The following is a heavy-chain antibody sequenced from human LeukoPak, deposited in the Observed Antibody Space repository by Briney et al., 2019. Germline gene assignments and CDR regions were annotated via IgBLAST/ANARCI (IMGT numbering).Heavy chain of an antibody. CDR2: INSDGSST. D-gene: IGHD4-17*01. J-gene: IGHJ5*02. CDR1: GFTFSSYW. CDR3: ARDPEGTVTTYGFWFDP. V-gene: IGHV3-74*01. Sequence: GGSLRLSCAASGFTFSSYWMHWVRQAPGKGLVWVSRINSDGSSTSYADSVKGRFTISRDNAKNTLYLQMNSLRAEDTAVYYCARDPEGTVTTYGFWFDPWGQGTLVTVSS.